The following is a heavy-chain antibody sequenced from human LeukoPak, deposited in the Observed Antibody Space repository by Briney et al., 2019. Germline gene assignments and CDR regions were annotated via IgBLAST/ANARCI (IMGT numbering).Heavy chain of an antibody. J-gene: IGHJ4*02. CDR2: ISAYNGNT. V-gene: IGHV1-18*01. D-gene: IGHD2-8*02. Sequence: GSSVNVSCKASGYTFTSYGISWVRQAPGQGLEWMGWISAYNGNTNYAQKLQGRVTMTTDTSTSTAYMELRSLRSDDTAVYYCARDPVVYNQSPVFDYWGQGTLVTVSS. CDR3: ARDPVVYNQSPVFDY. CDR1: GYTFTSYG.